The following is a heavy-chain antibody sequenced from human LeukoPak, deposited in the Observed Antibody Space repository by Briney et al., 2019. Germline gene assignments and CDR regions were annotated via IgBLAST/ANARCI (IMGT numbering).Heavy chain of an antibody. D-gene: IGHD3-22*01. CDR1: GFIFSSYE. Sequence: GGSLRLSCAASGFIFSSYEMNWVRQAPGKGLEWVSYISSSGSTIYYADSVKGRFTISRDNSKNTLYLQMNSLRAEDTAVYYCAKDWNYYDSSGYAYYYYMDVWGKGTTVTISS. CDR2: ISSSGSTI. CDR3: AKDWNYYDSSGYAYYYYMDV. J-gene: IGHJ6*03. V-gene: IGHV3-48*03.